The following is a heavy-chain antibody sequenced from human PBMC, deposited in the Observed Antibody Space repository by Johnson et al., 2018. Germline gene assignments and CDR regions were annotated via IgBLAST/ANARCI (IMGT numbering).Heavy chain of an antibody. J-gene: IGHJ6*03. D-gene: IGHD3-9*01. CDR3: PSTSYYDILTGYLRYYYMDV. CDR2: IIPNFGTA. Sequence: QEQLVESGAEVKKPGSTVKVSCTASGGTFSSYAISWVRQAPGQGLEWMGGIIPNFGTANYAQKFQGRVTITADESTSTAYMELRSLRSEDTAVYYCPSTSYYDILTGYLRYYYMDVWGKGTTVTVSS. CDR1: GGTFSSYA. V-gene: IGHV1-69*01.